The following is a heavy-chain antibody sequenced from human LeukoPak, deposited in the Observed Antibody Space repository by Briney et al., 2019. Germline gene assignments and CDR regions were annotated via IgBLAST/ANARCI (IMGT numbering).Heavy chain of an antibody. J-gene: IGHJ4*02. D-gene: IGHD6-6*01. CDR2: INPNSGGT. Sequence: GASVKVSCKASGDTFTGYYMHWVRQAPGQGLEWMGWINPNSGGTNYAQKFQGRVTMTRDTSISTADMELSRLRSDDTAVYHCARGLEYSSSSGLGGGYWGQGTLVTVSS. CDR1: GDTFTGYY. V-gene: IGHV1-2*02. CDR3: ARGLEYSSSSGLGGGY.